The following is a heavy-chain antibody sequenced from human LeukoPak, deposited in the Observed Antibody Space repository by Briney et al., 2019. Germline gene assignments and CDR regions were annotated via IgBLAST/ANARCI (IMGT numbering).Heavy chain of an antibody. CDR3: ARSGWRLFDY. Sequence: SETLSLTCAVYGGSFSGYYWSWIRQPPGKGLEWIGEINHSGSTNYNPSLKSRVTISVDTSKNQFSLKLSSVTAADTAVYYCARSGWRLFDYWGQGTLVTVPS. V-gene: IGHV4-34*01. CDR2: INHSGST. D-gene: IGHD6-19*01. CDR1: GGSFSGYY. J-gene: IGHJ4*02.